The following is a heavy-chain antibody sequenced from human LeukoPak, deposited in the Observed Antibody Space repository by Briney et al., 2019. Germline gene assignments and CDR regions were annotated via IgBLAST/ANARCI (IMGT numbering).Heavy chain of an antibody. V-gene: IGHV4-34*01. D-gene: IGHD6-25*01. CDR3: ARFSSAATYFDY. Sequence: GSLRLSCAASGFTFSSYGMSWIRQPPGKGLEWIGEINHSGSTNYNPSLKSRVTISVDTSKNQFSLKLSSVTAADTAVYYCARFSSAATYFDYWGQGTLVTVSS. CDR2: INHSGST. CDR1: GFTFSSYG. J-gene: IGHJ4*02.